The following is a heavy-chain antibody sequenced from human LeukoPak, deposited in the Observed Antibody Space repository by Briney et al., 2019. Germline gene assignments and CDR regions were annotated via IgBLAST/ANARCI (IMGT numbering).Heavy chain of an antibody. CDR3: ARGGYYAASDI. D-gene: IGHD3-3*01. J-gene: IGHJ4*02. Sequence: GGSLRLSCAASGLTFSSHAMHWVRQASGKGLEYVSAIVSNGGNTYYADSVRGRFTISRDNSKDTMYLQMGSLRPEDTAVYYCARGGYYAASDIWGQGALVTVSS. CDR1: GLTFSSHA. CDR2: IVSNGGNT. V-gene: IGHV3-64*02.